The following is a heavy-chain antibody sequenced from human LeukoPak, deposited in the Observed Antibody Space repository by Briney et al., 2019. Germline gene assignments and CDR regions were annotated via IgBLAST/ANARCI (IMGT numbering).Heavy chain of an antibody. D-gene: IGHD1-20*01. CDR1: GVSFSSYY. CDR2: IYTSGST. J-gene: IGHJ4*02. Sequence: PSETLSLTCTASGVSFSSYYRSWIRQPAGKGLEWIGRIYTSGSTNYNPSLKSRVTTSVDTSKNQFSLKLSSATAADTAMYYCARDLGDNWNFDYWGQGTLVTVSS. V-gene: IGHV4-4*07. CDR3: ARDLGDNWNFDY.